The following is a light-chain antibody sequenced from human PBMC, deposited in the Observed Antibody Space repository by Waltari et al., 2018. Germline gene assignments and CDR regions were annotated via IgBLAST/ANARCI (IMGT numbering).Light chain of an antibody. CDR1: SGSLVTNY. V-gene: IGLV6-57*01. CDR2: EDN. J-gene: IGLJ3*02. CDR3: QSYDTNIRV. Sequence: NFLLTQPHSVSASPGKTVTISCTRSSGSLVTNYVQWYQQRSGSSPSMIIYEDNKRPSGVPDRFSGSIDSSSNSASLTISGLKTEDEADYYCQSYDTNIRVFGGGTKLTVL.